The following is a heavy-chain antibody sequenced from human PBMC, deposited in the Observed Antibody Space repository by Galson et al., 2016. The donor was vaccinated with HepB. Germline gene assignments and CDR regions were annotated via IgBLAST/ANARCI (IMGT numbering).Heavy chain of an antibody. D-gene: IGHD6-6*01. Sequence: SLRLSCAASGFTFVSYAMSWVRQAPGKGLEWVSTISASGANTYYTDSVEGRFTISRDTPKNTLFLQMNSLRAEDMAVYYCAKSRLAARPDFFDYWGQGTLVTVSS. V-gene: IGHV3-23*01. CDR2: ISASGANT. CDR3: AKSRLAARPDFFDY. J-gene: IGHJ4*02. CDR1: GFTFVSYA.